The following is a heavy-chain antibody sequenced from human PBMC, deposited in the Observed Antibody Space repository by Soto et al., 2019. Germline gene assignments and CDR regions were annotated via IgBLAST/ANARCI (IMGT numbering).Heavy chain of an antibody. V-gene: IGHV1-46*01. Sequence: ASVKVSCKASGYTFTSYYMHWVRQAPGQGLEWMGIINPSGGSTSYAQKFQGRVTMTRDTSTSTVYMELGSLRSEDTAVYYCARINCSGGSCHHGDAFDIWGQGAMVTVSS. D-gene: IGHD2-15*01. CDR2: INPSGGST. CDR1: GYTFTSYY. CDR3: ARINCSGGSCHHGDAFDI. J-gene: IGHJ3*02.